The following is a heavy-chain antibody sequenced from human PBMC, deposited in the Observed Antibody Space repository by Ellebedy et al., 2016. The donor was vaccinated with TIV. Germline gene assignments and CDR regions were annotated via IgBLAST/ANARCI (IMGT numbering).Heavy chain of an antibody. J-gene: IGHJ3*02. CDR2: IIPISGIV. CDR1: GVTFNSRP. CDR3: ARVRDCDRYNCIDDRFEI. Sequence: SVKVSXXTSGVTFNSRPLSWVRQAPGQGPEWMGGIIPISGIVNYAQKFQDRVTITADESTRTAYMEMSSLTSEDTAVYYCARVRDCDRYNCIDDRFEIWGQGTTVTISS. V-gene: IGHV1-69*13. D-gene: IGHD1-1*01.